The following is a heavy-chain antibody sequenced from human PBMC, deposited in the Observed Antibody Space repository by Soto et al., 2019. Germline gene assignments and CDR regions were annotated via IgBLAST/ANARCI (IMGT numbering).Heavy chain of an antibody. CDR1: EYTFTDYY. Sequence: QVQLVQSGAEVKKPGASVTLSCKSSEYTFTDYYIHWVRQAPGHGLEWMGLINPSGGSTSYAQKYQGRVTMTRDTSTSTVYMELSSLRSEDTSVYYCATAAYSTSWYDFWGQGTLVTVSS. J-gene: IGHJ5*01. CDR2: INPSGGST. CDR3: ATAAYSTSWYDF. V-gene: IGHV1-46*01. D-gene: IGHD6-13*01.